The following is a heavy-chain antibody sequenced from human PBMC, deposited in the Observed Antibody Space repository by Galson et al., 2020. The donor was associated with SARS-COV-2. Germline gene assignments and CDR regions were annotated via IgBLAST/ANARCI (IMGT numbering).Heavy chain of an antibody. V-gene: IGHV4-4*07. CDR3: ARDRPQWDPRYDSSGYYRYNWFDP. Sequence: ASETLSLTCTVSGGSISSYYWSWIRQPAGKGLEWIGRIYTSGSTNYNPSLKSRVHMSVDTSKNQFSLKLSSVTAADTAVYYCARDRPQWDPRYDSSGYYRYNWFDPWGQGTLVTVSS. D-gene: IGHD3-22*01. J-gene: IGHJ5*02. CDR1: GGSISSYY. CDR2: IYTSGST.